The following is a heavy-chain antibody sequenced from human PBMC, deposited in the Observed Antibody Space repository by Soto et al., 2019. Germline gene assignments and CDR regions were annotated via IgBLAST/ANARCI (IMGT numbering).Heavy chain of an antibody. CDR3: ARKSGPDAFDI. Sequence: SETLSLTCSFSGDSVTSHYLTWIRQSPEKGLEWIGYMHYTGFSHYNPSLKSRLTLSVDTSKNQFTLQLTSVTVADTAVYYCARKSGPDAFDIWGQGTMVTVSS. CDR2: MHYTGFS. CDR1: GDSVTSHY. J-gene: IGHJ3*02. D-gene: IGHD5-12*01. V-gene: IGHV4-59*02.